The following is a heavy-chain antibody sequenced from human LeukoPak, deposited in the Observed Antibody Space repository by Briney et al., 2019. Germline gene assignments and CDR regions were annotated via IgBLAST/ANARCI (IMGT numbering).Heavy chain of an antibody. D-gene: IGHD6-13*01. CDR1: GFTFSSYG. CDR3: ATEQVAAAGTVLDY. CDR2: ISGTSRYI. V-gene: IGHV3-21*01. J-gene: IGHJ4*02. Sequence: AGGSLRLSCAASGFTFSSYGMSWVRQAPGKGLEWVSSISGTSRYIYCADSLKGRFTISRDNAKNSLYLQMNSLRAEDTAVYYCATEQVAAAGTVLDYWGQGTLVTVSS.